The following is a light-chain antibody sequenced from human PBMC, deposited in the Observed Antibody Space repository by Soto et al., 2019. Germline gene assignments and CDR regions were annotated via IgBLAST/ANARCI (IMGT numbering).Light chain of an antibody. V-gene: IGKV1-5*03. CDR2: KAS. CDR1: QSISSG. CDR3: QQFNSYPLT. Sequence: DVQMPQSPATRSASVGERLPTPGRASQSISSGLAWYQQKPGKAPQLLINKASSLESGVPSSFCGSGAGTEVTLTISSLQPDDCATYYCQQFNSYPLTFRQGTKVDIK. J-gene: IGKJ1*01.